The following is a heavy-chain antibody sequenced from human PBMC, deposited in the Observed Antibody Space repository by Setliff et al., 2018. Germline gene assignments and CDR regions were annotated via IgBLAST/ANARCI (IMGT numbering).Heavy chain of an antibody. J-gene: IGHJ5*02. V-gene: IGHV1-24*01. CDR3: ARGPYNIYDRSGYGFTNWFDP. CDR2: FDPEDGET. CDR1: GYTLTELS. Sequence: RASVKVSCKVSGYTLTELSMHWVRQAPGKGLEWMGGFDPEDGETIYAQKFQGRVTMTEDTSTDTAYMELSSLRSEDTAVYYCARGPYNIYDRSGYGFTNWFDPWGQGILVTVSS. D-gene: IGHD3-22*01.